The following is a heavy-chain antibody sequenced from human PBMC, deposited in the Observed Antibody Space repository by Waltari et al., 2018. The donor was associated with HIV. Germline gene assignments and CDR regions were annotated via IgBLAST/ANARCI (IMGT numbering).Heavy chain of an antibody. Sequence: EVQLVESGGGLVQPGRSLSLSCAASGFSFSAYAMNWVRQAPGKGLEWISYISSSSSNIKYADSVKGRFTISRDNTKRSLDLHMNNLRDEDTAVYFCARDTLNLYFGLDVWGQGTTVSVSS. CDR1: GFSFSAYA. J-gene: IGHJ6*02. CDR2: ISSSSSNI. V-gene: IGHV3-48*02. CDR3: ARDTLNLYFGLDV.